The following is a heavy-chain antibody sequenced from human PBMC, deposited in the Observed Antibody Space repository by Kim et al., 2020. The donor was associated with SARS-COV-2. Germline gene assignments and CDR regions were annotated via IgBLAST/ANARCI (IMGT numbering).Heavy chain of an antibody. CDR1: GFTFSSYG. Sequence: GGSLRLSCAASGFTFSSYGMHWVRQAPGKGLEWVAVISYDGSNKYYADSVKGRFTISRDNSKNTLYLQMNSLRAEDTAVYYCAKTVRQQLVSALDYWGQGTLVTVSS. CDR3: AKTVRQQLVSALDY. CDR2: ISYDGSNK. V-gene: IGHV3-30*18. J-gene: IGHJ4*02. D-gene: IGHD6-13*01.